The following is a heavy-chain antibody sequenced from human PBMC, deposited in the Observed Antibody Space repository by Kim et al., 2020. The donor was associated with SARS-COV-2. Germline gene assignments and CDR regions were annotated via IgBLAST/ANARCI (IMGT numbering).Heavy chain of an antibody. D-gene: IGHD5-12*01. CDR2: INHSGST. V-gene: IGHV4-34*01. Sequence: SETLSLTCAVYGGSFSGYYWSWIRQPPGKGLEWIGEINHSGSTNYNPSLKSRVTISVDTSKNQFSLKLSSVTAADTAVYYCATAGGYDPTAHLYYYYGM. CDR1: GGSFSGYY. CDR3: ATAGGYDPTAHLYYYYGM. J-gene: IGHJ6*01.